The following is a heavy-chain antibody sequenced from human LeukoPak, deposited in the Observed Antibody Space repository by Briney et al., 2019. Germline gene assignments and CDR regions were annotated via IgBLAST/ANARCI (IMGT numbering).Heavy chain of an antibody. J-gene: IGHJ6*03. CDR1: GGSISSYY. V-gene: IGHV4-4*07. D-gene: IGHD3-10*01. Sequence: SETLSLTCTVSGGSISSYYWSWIRQPVGKGLEWIGRIYTSGSTNYNPSLKSWVTMSVDTSKNQFSLKLSSVTAADTAVYYCARGRFGELYHYYMDVWGKGTTVTISS. CDR2: IYTSGST. CDR3: ARGRFGELYHYYMDV.